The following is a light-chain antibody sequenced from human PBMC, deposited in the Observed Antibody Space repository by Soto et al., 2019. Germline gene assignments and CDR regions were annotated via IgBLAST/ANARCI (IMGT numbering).Light chain of an antibody. J-gene: IGLJ2*01. CDR2: SNN. CDR1: SSNIGSKT. Sequence: QSVLTQPPSASGTPGQRVTISCSGSSSNIGSKTVNWYQQLPGTAPKLLIYSNNQRPSGVPDRVSGSKSGTSSSLAISGLQPEDQADYQCAAWDDSLNGVVFGGGTKLTVL. V-gene: IGLV1-44*01. CDR3: AAWDDSLNGVV.